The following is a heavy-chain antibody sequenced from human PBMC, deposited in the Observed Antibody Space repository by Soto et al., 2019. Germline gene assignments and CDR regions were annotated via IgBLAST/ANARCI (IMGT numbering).Heavy chain of an antibody. J-gene: IGHJ4*02. CDR2: IYYSGST. Sequence: QLQLQESGPGLVKPSETLSLTCTVSGGSISSSNYYRGWIRQPPGKGLEWIGSIYYSGSTYYNPSLKSRVTTSVDTSKNQFSLKLTSVTAADTAVYYCARLGGYYYGSGSSWGQGTLVTVAS. D-gene: IGHD3-10*01. CDR3: ARLGGYYYGSGSS. V-gene: IGHV4-39*01. CDR1: GGSISSSNYY.